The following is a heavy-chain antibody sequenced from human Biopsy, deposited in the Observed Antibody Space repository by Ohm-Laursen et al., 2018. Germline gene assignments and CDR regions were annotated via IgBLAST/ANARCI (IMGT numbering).Heavy chain of an antibody. V-gene: IGHV3-33*06. D-gene: IGHD2-8*01. CDR2: IWYDGSNK. J-gene: IGHJ4*02. Sequence: SLRLSCAASGFTFSSYGMHWVRQAPGKGLEWVAAIWYDGSNKNYADSAKGRFTIPRDNSKNTLYLQMNSLRGEDTAVYYCAKCMTGGSNYYFHHCGQGTLVTVSS. CDR3: AKCMTGGSNYYFHH. CDR1: GFTFSSYG.